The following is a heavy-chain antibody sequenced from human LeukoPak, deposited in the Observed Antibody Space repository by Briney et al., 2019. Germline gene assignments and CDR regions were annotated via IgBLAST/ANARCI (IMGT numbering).Heavy chain of an antibody. D-gene: IGHD1-26*01. Sequence: PGRSLRLSCTGSGFNFGEFAVNWVRQAPGKGLEWVGLVTSKAYGGTAEYAASVRGRFTISRDDSKSIAYLQLTSLRSEDTAVYFCTREVERGESYWGGDYWGQGTLVTVSS. CDR3: TREVERGESYWGGDY. CDR2: VTSKAYGGTA. J-gene: IGHJ4*02. V-gene: IGHV3-49*04. CDR1: GFNFGEFA.